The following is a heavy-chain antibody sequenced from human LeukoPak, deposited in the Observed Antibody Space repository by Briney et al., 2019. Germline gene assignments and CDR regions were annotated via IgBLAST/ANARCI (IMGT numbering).Heavy chain of an antibody. CDR2: INPNSGGT. D-gene: IGHD4-11*01. Sequence: GASVKVSCKASGYTFTGYYMHWVRQAPGQGLEWMGWINPNSGGTNYAQKFQGRVTMTRDTSISTAYMELSRLRSDDTAVYYCARDFGHYSNYGGVDYWGQGTLVTVSS. V-gene: IGHV1-2*02. J-gene: IGHJ4*02. CDR1: GYTFTGYY. CDR3: ARDFGHYSNYGGVDY.